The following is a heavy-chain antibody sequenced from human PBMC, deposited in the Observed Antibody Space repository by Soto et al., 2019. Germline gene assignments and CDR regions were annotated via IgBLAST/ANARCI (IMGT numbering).Heavy chain of an antibody. J-gene: IGHJ5*02. CDR3: AKGEYSNYPICLDP. CDR1: GFTFSSYS. V-gene: IGHV3-48*01. CDR2: ISSSSSTI. D-gene: IGHD4-4*01. Sequence: PGGSLRLSCAASGFTFSSYSMNWVRQAPGKGLEWVSYISSSSSTIYYADSVKGRFTISRDNTKNSLYLQMNSLRAEDTAVYYCAKGEYSNYPICLDPWGQGTLVTVSS.